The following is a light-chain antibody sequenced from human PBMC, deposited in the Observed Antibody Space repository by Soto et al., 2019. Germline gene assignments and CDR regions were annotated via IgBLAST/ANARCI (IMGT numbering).Light chain of an antibody. CDR2: GAS. CDR3: QQYNNWPRT. Sequence: EIVMTQSPATLSVSPGERATLSCRASQSVDNNLAWYQQKPGQAPRLLIYGASTRATGIPARFSGSGSGTEFTLTINSLQSEDFAVEYCQQYNNWPRTFGQGTKVEIK. J-gene: IGKJ1*01. V-gene: IGKV3-15*01. CDR1: QSVDNN.